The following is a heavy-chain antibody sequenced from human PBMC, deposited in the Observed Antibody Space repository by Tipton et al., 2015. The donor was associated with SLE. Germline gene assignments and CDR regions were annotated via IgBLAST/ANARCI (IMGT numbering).Heavy chain of an antibody. V-gene: IGHV4-38-2*02. J-gene: IGHJ4*02. D-gene: IGHD3-22*01. CDR3: ARDRTTMIGEDYFDY. CDR1: GYSISSGYY. Sequence: TLSLTCAVSGYSISSGYYWGWIRQPPGKGLEWIGSIYHSGSTYYNPSLKSRVTISVDTSKNQFSLKLSPVTAADTAVYYCARDRTTMIGEDYFDYWGQGTLVTVSS. CDR2: IYHSGST.